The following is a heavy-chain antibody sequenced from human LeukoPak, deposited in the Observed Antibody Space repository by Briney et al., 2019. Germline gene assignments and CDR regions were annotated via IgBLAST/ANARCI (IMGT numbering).Heavy chain of an antibody. D-gene: IGHD3-10*01. V-gene: IGHV3-7*01. CDR2: IKEDGSEK. Sequence: GGSLRLSCAASGFTFSSYWMTWVRQAPGKGLEWVANIKEDGSEKHYVGSVKGRFTISRDNAKNSLYLQMNSLRAEDTAVYYCARDWDITMADYWGQGTLVTVSS. CDR3: ARDWDITMADY. CDR1: GFTFSSYW. J-gene: IGHJ4*02.